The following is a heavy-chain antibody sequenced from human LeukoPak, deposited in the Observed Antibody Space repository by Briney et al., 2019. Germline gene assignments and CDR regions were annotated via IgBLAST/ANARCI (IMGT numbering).Heavy chain of an antibody. CDR3: ARASSGWSVPDAFDI. Sequence: PSETLSLTCTVSVGSISSYYWRWIRQPPGTGLEWIGYIYYSGNTNYNPSLKSRVTLSVDTSKNQFSLKLSSVTAADTAVYYCARASSGWSVPDAFDIWGQGTMVTVSS. J-gene: IGHJ3*02. D-gene: IGHD6-19*01. CDR1: VGSISSYY. CDR2: IYYSGNT. V-gene: IGHV4-59*01.